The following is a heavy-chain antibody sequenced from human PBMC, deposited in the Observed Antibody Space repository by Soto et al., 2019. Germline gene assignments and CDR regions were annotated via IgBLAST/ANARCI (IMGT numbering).Heavy chain of an antibody. D-gene: IGHD2-21*02. CDR3: ASPVGDCDHYFEY. Sequence: QVQLVESGGGVVQPGRTLRLSCTASGFTLSDFAMHWLRQAPGRGLDWVAVISYDGTKEYFADSVRGRFTISRDNSNNTLFLKMNNLRPDDTAVNNWASPVGDCDHYFEYWGQGTLVTVYS. CDR2: ISYDGTKE. V-gene: IGHV3-30-3*01. J-gene: IGHJ4*02. CDR1: GFTLSDFA.